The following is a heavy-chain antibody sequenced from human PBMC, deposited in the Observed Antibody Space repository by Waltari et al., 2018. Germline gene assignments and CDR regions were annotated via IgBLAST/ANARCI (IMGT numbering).Heavy chain of an antibody. J-gene: IGHJ4*02. CDR1: GFPFSSYE. D-gene: IGHD3-10*01. Sequence: EVQLVESGGGLVQPGGSLRLSCAASGFPFSSYEMNWVRQAPGKGLEWVSYISSSGSTIYYADSVKGRFTISRDNAKNSLYLQMNSLRAEDTAVYYCARAGRRGFDYWGQGTLVTVSS. CDR3: ARAGRRGFDY. V-gene: IGHV3-48*03. CDR2: ISSSGSTI.